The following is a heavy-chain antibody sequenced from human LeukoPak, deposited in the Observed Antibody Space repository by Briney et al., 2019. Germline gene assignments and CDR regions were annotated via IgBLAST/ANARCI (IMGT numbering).Heavy chain of an antibody. D-gene: IGHD6-13*01. Sequence: ASVKVSCKASGYTFTGYYMHWVRQAPGQGLEWMGWINPNSGGTNYAQKFQGRVTMTRDTSISTAYMELSRLRSDDTAVYYCARSATLRYSSSWYWFVDYFDYWGQGTLVTVSS. CDR3: ARSATLRYSSSWYWFVDYFDY. J-gene: IGHJ4*02. CDR1: GYTFTGYY. CDR2: INPNSGGT. V-gene: IGHV1-2*02.